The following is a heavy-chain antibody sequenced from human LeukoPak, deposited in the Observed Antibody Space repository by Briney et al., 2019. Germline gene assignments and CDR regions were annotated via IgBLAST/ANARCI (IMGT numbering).Heavy chain of an antibody. J-gene: IGHJ4*02. CDR3: TIQSSWSWFY. D-gene: IGHD6-13*01. Sequence: GGSLRLSCAASGFTFSNAWMSWVRQAPGKGLEWVGRIKSKTDGGTTDYAAHVKGRLTISRDDSKNTLYLQMNSLKTEDTAVYYCTIQSSWSWFYWGQGTLVTVSS. CDR1: GFTFSNAW. CDR2: IKSKTDGGTT. V-gene: IGHV3-15*01.